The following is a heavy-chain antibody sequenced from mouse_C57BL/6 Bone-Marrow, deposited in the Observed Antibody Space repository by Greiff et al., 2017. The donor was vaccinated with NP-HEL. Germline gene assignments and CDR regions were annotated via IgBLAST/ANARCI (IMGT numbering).Heavy chain of an antibody. CDR3: TRNYGSRDYAMDY. D-gene: IGHD1-1*01. CDR2: ISSGGDYI. Sequence: DVHLVESGEGLVKPGGSLKLSCAASGFTFSSYAMSWVRQTPEKRLEWVAYISSGGDYIYYADTVKGRFTISRDNARNTLYLQMSSLKSEDTAMYYCTRNYGSRDYAMDYWGQGTSVTVSS. CDR1: GFTFSSYA. J-gene: IGHJ4*01. V-gene: IGHV5-9-1*02.